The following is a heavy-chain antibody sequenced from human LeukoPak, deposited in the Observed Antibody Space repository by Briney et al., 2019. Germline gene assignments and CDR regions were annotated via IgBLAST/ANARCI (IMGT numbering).Heavy chain of an antibody. D-gene: IGHD3-16*02. CDR3: ARAYSAYDYVWGSYRLYGYYFDY. CDR2: INHSGST. J-gene: IGHJ4*02. V-gene: IGHV4-34*01. CDR1: GGSFSGYY. Sequence: SETLSLTCAVYGGSFSGYYWSWIGQPPGKGLEWIGEINHSGSTNYNPSLKSRVTISVDTSKNQFSLKLSSVTAADTAVYYCARAYSAYDYVWGSYRLYGYYFDYWGQGTLVTVSS.